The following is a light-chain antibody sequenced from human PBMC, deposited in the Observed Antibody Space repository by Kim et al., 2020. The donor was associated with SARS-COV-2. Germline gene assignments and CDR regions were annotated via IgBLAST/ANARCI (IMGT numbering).Light chain of an antibody. J-gene: IGLJ1*01. CDR3: SSYRSSGYV. V-gene: IGLV2-14*03. Sequence: QSVLTQPASVSGSPGQSITISCTGTSSDVGGYKYVSWYQQYPGKAPKLMIYDVSKRPSGVSNRFSGSKSGNTASLTISGLQAEDEADYYCSSYRSSGYVFGTGTKVTFL. CDR2: DVS. CDR1: SSDVGGYKY.